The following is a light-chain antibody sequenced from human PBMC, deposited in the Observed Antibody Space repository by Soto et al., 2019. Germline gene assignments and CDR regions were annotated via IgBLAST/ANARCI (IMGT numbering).Light chain of an antibody. V-gene: IGKV3-15*01. Sequence: EIMMTQSPATLSVSPGERATLSCQASQSVSRQLAWYQQKPGQAPRLLIYGASTRATGIPARFSGSGSGTEFTLTISSLQSEDFAIYFCQQYNNWPPDRTFGQGTKVEIK. CDR2: GAS. CDR1: QSVSRQ. CDR3: QQYNNWPPDRT. J-gene: IGKJ1*01.